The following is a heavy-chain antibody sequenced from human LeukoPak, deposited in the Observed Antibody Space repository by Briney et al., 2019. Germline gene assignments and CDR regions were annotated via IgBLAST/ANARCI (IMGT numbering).Heavy chain of an antibody. V-gene: IGHV1-2*02. CDR3: ASVTYSAYDNFDS. D-gene: IGHD5-12*01. Sequence: ASVKVSCKASGYTFTGYYMHWVRQAPGQGLEWMGWINPNSGATNYAQNFQGRVTMTRDTSISTAYMELSGLTSDDTAVYYCASVTYSAYDNFDSWGQGTLVTVSS. J-gene: IGHJ4*02. CDR2: INPNSGAT. CDR1: GYTFTGYY.